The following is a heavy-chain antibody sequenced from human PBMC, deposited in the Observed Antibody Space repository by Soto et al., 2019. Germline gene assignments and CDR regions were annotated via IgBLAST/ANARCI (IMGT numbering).Heavy chain of an antibody. CDR1: GFSLSTSGMC. Sequence: SGPTLVNPTQTLTLTCTFSGFSLSTSGMCVSWIRQLPGKALEWLALIDWDDDKYYSTSLKTRLTISKDTSKNQVVLTMTNMDPVDTATYYCARIFYYDSSGYYDYWGQGTLVTVSS. V-gene: IGHV2-70*01. CDR3: ARIFYYDSSGYYDY. J-gene: IGHJ4*02. D-gene: IGHD3-22*01. CDR2: IDWDDDK.